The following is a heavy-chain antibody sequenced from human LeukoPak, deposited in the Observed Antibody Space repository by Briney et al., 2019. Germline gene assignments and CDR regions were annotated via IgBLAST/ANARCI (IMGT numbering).Heavy chain of an antibody. CDR3: ARDYYGSGSYYNGASGY. CDR1: GFTFSSYS. J-gene: IGHJ4*02. CDR2: ISSSSSYI. V-gene: IGHV3-21*01. Sequence: PGGSLRLSCAASGFTFSSYSMNWVRQAPGKGLEWVSSISSSSSYIYYADSVKGRFTISRDNAKNSLYLQMNSLRAEDTAVYYCARDYYGSGSYYNGASGYWGQGTLVTVSS. D-gene: IGHD3-10*01.